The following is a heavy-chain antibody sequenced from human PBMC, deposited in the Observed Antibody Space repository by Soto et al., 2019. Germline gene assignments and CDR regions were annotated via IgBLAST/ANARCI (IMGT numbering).Heavy chain of an antibody. Sequence: SETLSLTCTASGGSISSSSYYWGWIRQPPGKGLEWIGSISYGGTTYYNPSLQSRVALSVDTSKKQFSLKMTSVTAADTAVYYCAGHGSYYDRSGYVDYWGQGTLVTVSS. CDR1: GGSISSSSYY. CDR2: ISYGGTT. V-gene: IGHV4-39*01. CDR3: AGHGSYYDRSGYVDY. J-gene: IGHJ4*02. D-gene: IGHD3-22*01.